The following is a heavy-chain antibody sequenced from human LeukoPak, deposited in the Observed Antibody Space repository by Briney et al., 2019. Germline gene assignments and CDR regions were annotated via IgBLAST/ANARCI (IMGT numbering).Heavy chain of an antibody. CDR2: ISGSGGST. Sequence: GGSLRLSCAASGFTFSSYGMSWVRQAPGKGLEWVSAISGSGGSTYYADSVKGRFTISRDNSNNTLYLQMNSLRAEDTAVYYCAKDPSNCTNAVCRKENWFDPWGQGTLVTVSS. CDR1: GFTFSSYG. D-gene: IGHD2-8*01. V-gene: IGHV3-23*01. J-gene: IGHJ5*02. CDR3: AKDPSNCTNAVCRKENWFDP.